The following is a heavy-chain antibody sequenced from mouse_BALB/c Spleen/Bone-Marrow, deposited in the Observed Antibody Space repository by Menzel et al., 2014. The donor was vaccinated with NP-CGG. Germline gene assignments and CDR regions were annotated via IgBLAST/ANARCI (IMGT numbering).Heavy chain of an antibody. CDR1: GLTFSDYY. J-gene: IGHJ4*01. V-gene: IGHV5-4*02. CDR3: AREVSMDY. CDR2: ISDGGSYT. Sequence: EVKLVESGGGLVKPGGSLKLSRAASGLTFSDYYMYWVRQTPEKRLEWVATISDGGSYTYYPDSVKGRFTISRDNAKNNLFLQLSSLKSEDTAMYYCAREVSMDYWGQGTSVTVSS.